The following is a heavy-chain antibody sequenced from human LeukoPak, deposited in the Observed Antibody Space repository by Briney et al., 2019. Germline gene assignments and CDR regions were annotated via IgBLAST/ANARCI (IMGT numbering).Heavy chain of an antibody. CDR3: ARDSQEFFQH. CDR1: GFTFDNYA. J-gene: IGHJ1*01. V-gene: IGHV3-43*02. Sequence: PGGSLRLSCAASGFTFDNYAIHWVRQAPGKGLEWVSLSSGDGGSTYYADSMKGRFTISRDNSKNSLYLQMNSLRTEDTALYYCARDSQEFFQHWGQGTLVTVSS. CDR2: SSGDGGST.